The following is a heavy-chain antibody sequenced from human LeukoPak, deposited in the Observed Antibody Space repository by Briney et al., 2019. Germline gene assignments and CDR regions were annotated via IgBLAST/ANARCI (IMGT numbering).Heavy chain of an antibody. Sequence: ASVTVSCMASGYTFTDYYMHWVRQAPGQGSEWMGWINPNDGDTNYAQKFQGRVTMTRDTSISTAHMEVSRLRSDDTAVYYCARANFLYCSSSTCLFDYWGQGTLVTVSS. V-gene: IGHV1-2*02. CDR2: INPNDGDT. CDR3: ARANFLYCSSSTCLFDY. D-gene: IGHD2-2*01. CDR1: GYTFTDYY. J-gene: IGHJ4*02.